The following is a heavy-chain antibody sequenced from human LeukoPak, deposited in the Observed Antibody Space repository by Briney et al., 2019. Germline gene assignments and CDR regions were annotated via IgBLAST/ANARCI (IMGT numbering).Heavy chain of an antibody. J-gene: IGHJ4*02. CDR1: GGSVSNYY. CDR2: VYYTGST. CDR3: ARHFAYSSSSYFDY. V-gene: IGHV4-59*08. D-gene: IGHD6-6*01. Sequence: SATLSLTCSVSGGSVSNYYWSWIRQPPGKGQEWIGYVYYTGSTNYNPSLKSRVTMFEDKSKNQFSLRLYSVTVADTAVYYCARHFAYSSSSYFDYWGQGSLVTVSS.